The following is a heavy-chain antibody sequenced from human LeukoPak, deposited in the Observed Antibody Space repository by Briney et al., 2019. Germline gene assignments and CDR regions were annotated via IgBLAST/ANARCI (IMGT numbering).Heavy chain of an antibody. Sequence: ASVKVSCKVSGYTLTELSMHWVRQAPGKGPEWMGGFDPEDGETIYAQKFQSRVTMTEDTSTDTAYMELSNLRSEDTAVYYCALSGNDAFDIWGQGTMVTVSS. CDR3: ALSGNDAFDI. V-gene: IGHV1-24*01. CDR2: FDPEDGET. J-gene: IGHJ3*02. CDR1: GYTLTELS. D-gene: IGHD3-3*02.